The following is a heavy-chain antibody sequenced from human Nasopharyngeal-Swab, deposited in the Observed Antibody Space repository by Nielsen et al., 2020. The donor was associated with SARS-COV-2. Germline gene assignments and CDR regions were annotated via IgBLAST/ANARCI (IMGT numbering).Heavy chain of an antibody. CDR3: ARVSDYYDSSGYYFDY. D-gene: IGHD3-22*01. CDR1: GFTFSYYA. CDR2: ISYDGSNK. J-gene: IGHJ4*02. Sequence: GESLKISCAASGFTFSYYAMHWVRQAPGKGLEWVAVISYDGSNKYYADSVKGRFTISRDNSKNTLYLQMNSLRTEDKAVYYCARVSDYYDSSGYYFDYWGQGNLVTVTS. V-gene: IGHV3-30*04.